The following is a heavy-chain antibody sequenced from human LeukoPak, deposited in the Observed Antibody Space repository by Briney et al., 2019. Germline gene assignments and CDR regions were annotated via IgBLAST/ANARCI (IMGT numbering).Heavy chain of an antibody. CDR3: AKDPNGDYVGAFDS. J-gene: IGHJ3*01. V-gene: IGHV3-23*01. CDR2: TTAGGGT. Sequence: GGSLRLSCAASGLTFSNYAMTWVRQAPGKGLEWVSSTTAGGGTSYTDSVKGRFTVYRDNSKNTLYLQMNSLRAGDTALYYCAKDPNGDYVGAFDSWGQGTMVTVSS. D-gene: IGHD4-17*01. CDR1: GLTFSNYA.